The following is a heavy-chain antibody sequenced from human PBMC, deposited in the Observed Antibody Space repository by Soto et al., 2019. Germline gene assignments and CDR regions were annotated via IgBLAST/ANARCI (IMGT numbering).Heavy chain of an antibody. J-gene: IGHJ6*02. D-gene: IGHD2-2*01. CDR2: MNPNSGNT. CDR3: ARGRIVVAPAANHYGMDV. CDR1: GYTFTSYD. Sequence: ASVKVSCKASGYTFTSYDINWVRQATGQGLEWMGWMNPNSGNTGYAQKFQGRVTMTRNTSISTAYMELSSLRSEDTAVYYCARGRIVVAPAANHYGMDVWGQGTTVTVSS. V-gene: IGHV1-8*01.